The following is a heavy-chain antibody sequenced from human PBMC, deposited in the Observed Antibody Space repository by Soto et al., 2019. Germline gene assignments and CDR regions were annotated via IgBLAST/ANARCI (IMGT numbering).Heavy chain of an antibody. V-gene: IGHV3-49*03. CDR3: TRARGDFWSGYWDY. CDR2: IRSKAYGGTT. D-gene: IGHD3-3*01. J-gene: IGHJ4*02. Sequence: PGGSHRLSCTASGFNICYYAMSWFRQAPGKGLEWVGFIRSKAYGGTTEYAASVKGRFTISRDDSKSIAYLQMNSLKTEDTAVYYCTRARGDFWSGYWDYWGQGTLVTVSS. CDR1: GFNICYYA.